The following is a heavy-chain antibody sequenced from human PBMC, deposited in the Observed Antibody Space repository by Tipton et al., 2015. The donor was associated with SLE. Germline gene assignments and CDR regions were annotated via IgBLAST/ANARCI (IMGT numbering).Heavy chain of an antibody. CDR3: ARGGLYCSGGSCYDDY. D-gene: IGHD2-15*01. V-gene: IGHV4-34*01. J-gene: IGHJ4*02. CDR1: GGSFSSYY. Sequence: TLSLTCAVSGGSFSSYYWSWIRQPPGKGLEWIGEINHSGSTNYNPSLKSRVTISVDTSKNQFSLKLSSVTAADTAVYYCARGGLYCSGGSCYDDYWGQGTLVTVSS. CDR2: INHSGST.